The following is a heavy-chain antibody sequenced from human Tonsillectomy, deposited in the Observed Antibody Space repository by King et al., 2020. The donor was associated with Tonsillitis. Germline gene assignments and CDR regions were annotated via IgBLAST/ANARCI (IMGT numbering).Heavy chain of an antibody. V-gene: IGHV3-9*01. CDR2: ISWDSARI. CDR1: GFTFDDYA. D-gene: IGHD2-15*01. J-gene: IGHJ4*02. CDR3: ATDIGSVVMVVDY. Sequence: VQLVESGGGLVQPGRSLRLSCAASGFTFDDYAMHWVRQAPGKGLEWVSGISWDSARIVYADSVKGRFTISRENAKDSLYLQMNSLRADYTALYYCATDIGSVVMVVDYWGQGTQVTVSS.